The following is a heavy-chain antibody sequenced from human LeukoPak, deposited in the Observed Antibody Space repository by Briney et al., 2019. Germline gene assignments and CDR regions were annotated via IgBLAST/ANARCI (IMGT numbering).Heavy chain of an antibody. CDR2: ISGSSSTI. J-gene: IGHJ4*02. D-gene: IGHD3-22*01. V-gene: IGHV3-48*01. CDR3: ASEPAYDSSGYHRLFDY. Sequence: GGSLRLSCAASGFTFSSYSMNWVRHAPGKGLEWVSYISGSSSTIYYADSVKGRFTISRDNAKNSLYLQMNSLRAEDTAVYYCASEPAYDSSGYHRLFDYWGQVTLVTVSS. CDR1: GFTFSSYS.